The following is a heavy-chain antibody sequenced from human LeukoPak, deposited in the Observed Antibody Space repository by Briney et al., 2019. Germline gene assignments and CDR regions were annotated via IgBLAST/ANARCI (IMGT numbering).Heavy chain of an antibody. V-gene: IGHV4-59*04. D-gene: IGHD6-19*01. Sequence: SETLSLTCTVSGGSISSYYWSWIRQPAGKGLEWIGTVSYSGTTYYKSSLKSRVSMSVDTSKNQFSLYLNSVTAADTAVYYCARHGGYIYLNWFDPWGQGTLVTVSS. CDR2: VSYSGTT. CDR3: ARHGGYIYLNWFDP. J-gene: IGHJ5*01. CDR1: GGSISSYY.